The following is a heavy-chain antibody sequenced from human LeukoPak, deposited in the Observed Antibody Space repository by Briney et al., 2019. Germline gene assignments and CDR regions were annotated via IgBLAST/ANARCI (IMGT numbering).Heavy chain of an antibody. J-gene: IGHJ4*02. CDR3: ARNKAKLDY. CDR2: IYPGDSDT. CDR1: GYSFTSYW. Sequence: GESLKTSSKGSGYSFTSYWNGWGSQMPGKGLKGMGSIYPGDSDTRYSPCFHGQVPISADKPICTADLQWTGVEASDTAMYYVARNKAKLDYWGEGSLV. V-gene: IGHV5-51*04. D-gene: IGHD1/OR15-1a*01.